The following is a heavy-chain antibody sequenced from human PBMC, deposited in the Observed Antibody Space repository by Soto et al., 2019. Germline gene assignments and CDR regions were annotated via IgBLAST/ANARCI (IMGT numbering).Heavy chain of an antibody. D-gene: IGHD6-13*01. CDR2: ISGANGHT. CDR1: GYTFTTYG. Sequence: QVQVVQSGAEVKKPGASVTVSCKTSGYTFTTYGIGWVRQAAGQGLEWRGSISGANGHTNYAQKVQGRVTVTTNTSTITAYMELRSLRSDDTAVYYWAREVAGAGGEYDYWSQGTLVTVSS. V-gene: IGHV1-18*01. CDR3: AREVAGAGGEYDY. J-gene: IGHJ4*02.